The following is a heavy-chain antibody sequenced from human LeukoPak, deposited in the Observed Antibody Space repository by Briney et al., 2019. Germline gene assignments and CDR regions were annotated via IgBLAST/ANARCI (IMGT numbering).Heavy chain of an antibody. Sequence: PTGGSLRLSCAASGFTFSSYAMSWVRQAPGKGLEWVSAISGSGGSTYYADSVKGRFIISRDNSKNTLYLQMNSLRAEDTAVYYCAKTLWSGPYYFDYWGQGTLVTVSS. CDR1: GFTFSSYA. D-gene: IGHD3-3*01. CDR2: ISGSGGST. V-gene: IGHV3-23*01. CDR3: AKTLWSGPYYFDY. J-gene: IGHJ4*02.